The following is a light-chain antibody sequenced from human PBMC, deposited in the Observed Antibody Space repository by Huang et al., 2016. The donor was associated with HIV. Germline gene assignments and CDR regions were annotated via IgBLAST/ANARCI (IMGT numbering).Light chain of an antibody. CDR3: QQYNKWPLFT. J-gene: IGKJ3*01. Sequence: VMTQSPVTRSVSPGERATLSCRASQNVSSDLAWDQQRPGHPPRLLMYGASTRATGLPARFSGIGSGTEFTLTISSLQSEDFAVYYCQQYNKWPLFTFGPGTKVDIK. CDR1: QNVSSD. V-gene: IGKV3-15*01. CDR2: GAS.